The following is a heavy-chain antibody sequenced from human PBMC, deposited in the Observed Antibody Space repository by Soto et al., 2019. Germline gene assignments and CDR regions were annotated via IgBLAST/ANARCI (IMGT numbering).Heavy chain of an antibody. V-gene: IGHV4-34*01. CDR1: GGSFSGYY. CDR3: ARARSGRKAPNYYYYYGMDV. CDR2: INHSGST. D-gene: IGHD3-3*01. J-gene: IGHJ6*02. Sequence: PSETLSLTCAVYGGSFSGYYWSWIRQPPGKGLEWIGEINHSGSTNYNPSLKSRVTISVDTSKNQFSLKLSSVTAADTAVYYCARARSGRKAPNYYYYYGMDVWGQGTTVTVSS.